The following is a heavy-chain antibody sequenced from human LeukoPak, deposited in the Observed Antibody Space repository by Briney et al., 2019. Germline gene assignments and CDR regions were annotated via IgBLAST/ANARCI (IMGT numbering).Heavy chain of an antibody. D-gene: IGHD6-13*01. V-gene: IGHV5-51*01. CDR3: ARQGAAGKYYYYYMDV. CDR2: IYPDDSNT. J-gene: IGHJ6*03. Sequence: GESLKISCQGSGYNFPIYWIGWVRQMPGQGLEWMGIIYPDDSNTIYGPSFQGQVTISADKSINTAYLEWSSLRASDTAIYYCARQGAAGKYYYYYMDVWGKGTTVTVSS. CDR1: GYNFPIYW.